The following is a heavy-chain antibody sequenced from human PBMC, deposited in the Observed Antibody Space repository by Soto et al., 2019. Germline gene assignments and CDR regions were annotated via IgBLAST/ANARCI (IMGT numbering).Heavy chain of an antibody. Sequence: QVQLQESGPGLVKPSETLSLTCTVSGGSISSYYWSWIRQPPGKGLEWIGYIYYSGSTNYNPSLKSRVTIAVDTSKNQFSLTLSSVTAAGTAVYYCARAYRRYCSGGSCYSYYYSYMDVWGKGTTVTVSS. D-gene: IGHD2-15*01. CDR1: GGSISSYY. CDR2: IYYSGST. CDR3: ARAYRRYCSGGSCYSYYYSYMDV. J-gene: IGHJ6*03. V-gene: IGHV4-59*01.